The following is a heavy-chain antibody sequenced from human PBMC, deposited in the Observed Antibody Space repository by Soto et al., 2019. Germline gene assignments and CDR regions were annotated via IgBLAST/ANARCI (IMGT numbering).Heavy chain of an antibody. CDR1: GFSLSTSGVG. CDR2: IYWNDDK. V-gene: IGHV2-5*01. CDR3: ARPPRGIAAFYFDY. Sequence: SGPTLVNPTQTLTLTCTFSGFSLSTSGVGVGWIRQPPGKALEWLALIYWNDDKRYSPSLKSRLTITKDTSKNQVVLTVTNMDPVDTATYYCARPPRGIAAFYFDYWGQGTLVTVSS. D-gene: IGHD6-13*01. J-gene: IGHJ4*02.